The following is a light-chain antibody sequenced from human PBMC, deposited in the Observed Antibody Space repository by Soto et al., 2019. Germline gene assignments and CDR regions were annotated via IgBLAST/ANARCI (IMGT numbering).Light chain of an antibody. V-gene: IGLV2-14*01. J-gene: IGLJ1*01. CDR3: SSYTSSSTFYV. CDR2: DVS. CDR1: SSAVGGYNY. Sequence: QSALTQPASVSGSPGQSITISCTGTSSAVGGYNYVSWYQQHPGKAPKLMIYDVSNRPSGVSNRFSGSKSGNTASLTISGLQAEDEADYYCSSYTSSSTFYVFGTGTKVTVL.